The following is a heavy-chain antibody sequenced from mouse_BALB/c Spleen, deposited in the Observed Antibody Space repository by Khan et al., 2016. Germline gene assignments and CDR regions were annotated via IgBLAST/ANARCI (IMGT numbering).Heavy chain of an antibody. D-gene: IGHD3-1*01. J-gene: IGHJ4*01. CDR1: GCSLTSYG. CDR3: ARDSSGYAMDY. CDR2: IWAGGST. V-gene: IGHV2-9*02. Sequence: QVQLKQSGPGLVAPSQSLSITCSVSGCSLTSYGVHWVRQPPGKGLEWLGVIWAGGSTNYNSALMSRLSISKDNSNSQVFLKMISLQTDDKAVYYCARDSSGYAMDYWGQGTSVTVSS.